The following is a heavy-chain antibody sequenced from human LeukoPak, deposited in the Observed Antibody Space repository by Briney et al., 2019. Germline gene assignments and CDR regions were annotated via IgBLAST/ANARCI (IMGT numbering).Heavy chain of an antibody. CDR1: GGTFSSYA. V-gene: IGHV1-69*13. Sequence: SVKVSCKASGGTFSSYAISWVRQAPGQGLEWMGGIIPIFGTANYAQKFQGRVTITADESTGTAYMELSSLRSEDTAVYYCARGEEHEDTAMVTYYYYMDVWGKGTTVTVSS. J-gene: IGHJ6*03. D-gene: IGHD5-18*01. CDR2: IIPIFGTA. CDR3: ARGEEHEDTAMVTYYYYMDV.